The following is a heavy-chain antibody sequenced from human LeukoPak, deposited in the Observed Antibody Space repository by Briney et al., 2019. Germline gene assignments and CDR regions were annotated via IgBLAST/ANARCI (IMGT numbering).Heavy chain of an antibody. CDR2: ISGSGDGT. D-gene: IGHD1-26*01. CDR3: RVGGNFFDY. Sequence: PGRSLRLSCAASGFTFSSTGMHWVRQAPGKGLEWVSGISGSGDGTYYADSVKGRFTISRDNSKNTLYLQMNSLRAEDTAVYYCRVGGNFFDYWGQGTLVTVSS. V-gene: IGHV3-23*01. J-gene: IGHJ4*02. CDR1: GFTFSSTG.